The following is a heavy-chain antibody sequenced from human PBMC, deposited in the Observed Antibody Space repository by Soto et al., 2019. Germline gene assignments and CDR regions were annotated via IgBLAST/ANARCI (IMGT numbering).Heavy chain of an antibody. Sequence: SETLSLTCSVSGDSISTVDYFWAWIRQPPGQALEYIGYIYKSATTYYNPSFERRVAISLDTSKSQFSLNVTSVTAADTAVYFCARGRYCLTGRCFPNWFDSWGQGTLVTVSS. J-gene: IGHJ5*01. D-gene: IGHD2-15*01. V-gene: IGHV4-30-4*08. CDR2: IYKSATT. CDR3: ARGRYCLTGRCFPNWFDS. CDR1: GDSISTVDYF.